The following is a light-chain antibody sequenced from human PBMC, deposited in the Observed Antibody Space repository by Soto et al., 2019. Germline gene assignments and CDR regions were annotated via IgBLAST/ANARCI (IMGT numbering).Light chain of an antibody. CDR1: QNVYNK. CDR3: QHCRNWPLT. J-gene: IGKJ4*01. Sequence: EIVMTQSPATLSVSPGEGATLSFKASQNVYNKLAWYQQRPGQPPRLLTYDESTRAIGISARVSASGYGTEFTLTISSRQSEDFAVYFVQHCRNWPLTCGGGTKLQIK. CDR2: DES. V-gene: IGKV3-15*01.